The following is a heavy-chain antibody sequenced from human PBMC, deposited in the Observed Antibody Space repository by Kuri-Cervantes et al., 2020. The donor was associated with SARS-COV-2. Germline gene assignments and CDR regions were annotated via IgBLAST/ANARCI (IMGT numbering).Heavy chain of an antibody. CDR3: ARGAANYYYMDV. CDR1: GFTFSNYV. CDR2: IWYDGENE. D-gene: IGHD3-16*01. J-gene: IGHJ6*03. Sequence: GESPKISCVASGFTFSNYVIHWVRQAPGKGLEWVAVIWYDGENEYYAGSVKGRFTISRDNSKNTVSLHMNSLRAEDTAMYYCARGAANYYYMDVWGKGTTVTVSS. V-gene: IGHV3-33*08.